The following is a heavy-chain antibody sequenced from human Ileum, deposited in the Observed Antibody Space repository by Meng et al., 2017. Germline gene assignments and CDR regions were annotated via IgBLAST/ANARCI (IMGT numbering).Heavy chain of an antibody. CDR2: LSGSGGST. CDR3: ATRPPDSTRATPLDY. V-gene: IGHV3-23*04. Sequence: VGSVGGLVSPGGPLGFSGAAAGFTFSGHVLTWVRQAPWKGLEWVSTLSGSGGSTFYSDSVNGRFTISRDSVKNTLYLQMSSLRAEDSAVYYCATRPPDSTRATPLDYWGQGTLVTVSS. CDR1: GFTFSGHV. J-gene: IGHJ4*02. D-gene: IGHD1-14*01.